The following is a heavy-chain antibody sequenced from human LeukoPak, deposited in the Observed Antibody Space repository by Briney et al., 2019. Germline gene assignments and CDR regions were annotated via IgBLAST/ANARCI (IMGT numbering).Heavy chain of an antibody. J-gene: IGHJ4*02. CDR1: GFTFRTFA. V-gene: IGHV3-33*06. CDR2: IWFDGTEGPDK. CDR3: AKEAGSGWRYFDN. Sequence: GRSLRLSCAASGFTFRTFAMGWVRQAPGKGLEWVAAIWFDGTEGPDKIYADSVRGRFLISRDDSKNTLFLQMNNLRAEDTAVYYCAKEAGSGWRYFDNWGQGTLVTVSS. D-gene: IGHD6-19*01.